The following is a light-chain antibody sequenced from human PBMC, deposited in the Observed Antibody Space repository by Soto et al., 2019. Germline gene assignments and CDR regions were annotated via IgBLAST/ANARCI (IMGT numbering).Light chain of an antibody. CDR2: GAS. J-gene: IGKJ1*01. V-gene: IGKV3-20*01. Sequence: EIVLTQSPGTLSLSPGERATLSCRASQSVSSDYLAWYRQKPGQAPRLLIYGASSRATGIPDRFSGSGSGTDFTLTISRMELEDFAVYYCQQYGSAPRTFGQGTKVEIK. CDR3: QQYGSAPRT. CDR1: QSVSSDY.